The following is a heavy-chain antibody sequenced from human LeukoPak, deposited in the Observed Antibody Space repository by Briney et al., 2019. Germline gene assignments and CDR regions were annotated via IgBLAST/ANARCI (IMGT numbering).Heavy chain of an antibody. CDR1: GFTFGDYL. J-gene: IGHJ4*02. V-gene: IGHV3-49*03. Sequence: GGSLRLSCTASGFTFGDYLMSWFRQAPGKGLEWIGFISGGTTEYAASVKGRFTISRDDSTSIAYLQMNSLTTEDTAVYYCSRGSGWLSVYWGQGTLVAVSS. D-gene: IGHD6-19*01. CDR3: SRGSGWLSVY. CDR2: ISGGTT.